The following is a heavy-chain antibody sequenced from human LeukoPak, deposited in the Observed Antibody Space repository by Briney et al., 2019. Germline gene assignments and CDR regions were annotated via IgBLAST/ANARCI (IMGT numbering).Heavy chain of an antibody. CDR2: IYYSGST. CDR1: GGSISSYY. Sequence: PSETLSLTCTVSGGSISSYYWSWIRQPPGKGLEWIGYIYYSGSTNYNPSLKSRVTISVDTSKNQFSLKLSSVTAADTAVYYCARAPDGAPATALDYWGQGTLVTVSS. CDR3: ARAPDGAPATALDY. D-gene: IGHD2-21*02. V-gene: IGHV4-59*01. J-gene: IGHJ4*02.